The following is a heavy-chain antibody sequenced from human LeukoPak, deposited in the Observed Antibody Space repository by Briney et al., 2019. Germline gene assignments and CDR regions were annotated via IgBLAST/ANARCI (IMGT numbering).Heavy chain of an antibody. J-gene: IGHJ5*02. V-gene: IGHV3-21*01. CDR1: GFTFSSYT. CDR2: MSSSSSYI. CDR3: ASGGTAGTLNWFDP. D-gene: IGHD1-1*01. Sequence: GGSLRLSCAASGFTFSSYTMNWVRQAPGKGLEWVSSMSSSSSYIYYADSVKGRLTISRDNAKKSPYLQMNSLRAEDTAVYYCASGGTAGTLNWFDPWGQGTLVTVSS.